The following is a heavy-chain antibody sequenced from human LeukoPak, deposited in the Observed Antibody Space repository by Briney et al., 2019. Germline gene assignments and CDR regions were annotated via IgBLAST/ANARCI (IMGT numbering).Heavy chain of an antibody. Sequence: SGGSLRLSCAASGFTFNTYWMIWVRQVPGKGLVYVSHMNADGSITNYADSVKGRFPISRDNAKNTLYLQMDSLRAEDTALYYCGRDNYGSVDYWGQGTLVTVSS. CDR2: MNADGSIT. D-gene: IGHD3-10*01. J-gene: IGHJ4*02. CDR3: GRDNYGSVDY. V-gene: IGHV3-74*01. CDR1: GFTFNTYW.